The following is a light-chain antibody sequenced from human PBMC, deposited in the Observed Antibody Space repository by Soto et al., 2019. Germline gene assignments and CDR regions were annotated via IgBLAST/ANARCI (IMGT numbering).Light chain of an antibody. Sequence: EIVLTQSPGTLSLSPGERATLSCRASQSVSSSYLAWYQQKPGQAPRLLIYGASSRATGIPDRLSGSGSGTDFTLTISRMEPEDSAVYYCQQYGSPITFGQGTRLEIK. J-gene: IGKJ5*01. V-gene: IGKV3-20*01. CDR2: GAS. CDR1: QSVSSSY. CDR3: QQYGSPIT.